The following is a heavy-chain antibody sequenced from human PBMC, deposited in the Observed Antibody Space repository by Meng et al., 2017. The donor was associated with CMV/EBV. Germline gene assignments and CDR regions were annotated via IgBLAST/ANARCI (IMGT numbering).Heavy chain of an antibody. D-gene: IGHD3/OR15-3a*01. CDR1: GVTIGSGDYD. J-gene: IGHJ5*02. CDR3: AREEIGLDP. Sequence: VQLPGAGARQVEPSQNVSCNSTGSGVTIGSGDYDRRWLGQPPGKGLGWIGYIYYSGSTYYNPSLKSRVTISVDTSKNQFSLKLSSVTAADTAVYYCAREEIGLDPWGQGTLVTVSS. V-gene: IGHV4-30-4*01. CDR2: IYYSGST.